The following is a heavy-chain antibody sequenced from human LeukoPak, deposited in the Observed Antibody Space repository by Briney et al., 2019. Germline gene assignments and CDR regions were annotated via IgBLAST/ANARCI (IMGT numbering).Heavy chain of an antibody. J-gene: IGHJ4*02. V-gene: IGHV4-39*01. Sequence: SETLSLTCTVSGGSISSSSYYWGWIRQPPGKGLEWIGSIYYSGSTYYNPSLKSRVTISVDTSKNQFSLKLSSVTVADTAVYYCARFDYGGPTYYFDYWGQGTLVTVSS. CDR3: ARFDYGGPTYYFDY. CDR2: IYYSGST. D-gene: IGHD3-16*01. CDR1: GGSISSSSYY.